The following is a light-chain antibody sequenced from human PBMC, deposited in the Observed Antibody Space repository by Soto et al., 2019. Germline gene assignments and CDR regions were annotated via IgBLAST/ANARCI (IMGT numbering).Light chain of an antibody. CDR2: GAS. V-gene: IGKV3-20*01. CDR3: QQYGSSPWT. CDR1: QSVSSSY. Sequence: VVLTQSPGTLSLSPGERATLSCRASQSVSSSYLAWYQQKHGQAPRLLIYGASSRATGIPDRFSGSSYGTDFNLTISRLETEDFAVYYCQQYGSSPWTFGQGTKVDIK. J-gene: IGKJ1*01.